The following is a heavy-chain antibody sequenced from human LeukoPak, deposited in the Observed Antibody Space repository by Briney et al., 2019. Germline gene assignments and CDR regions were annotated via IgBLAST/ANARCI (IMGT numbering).Heavy chain of an antibody. CDR2: IYTSGST. CDR3: ARTGYYYDSSGYYYTDY. J-gene: IGHJ4*02. Sequence: SETLSLTCTVSGNSFGDYYWSWIRQPAGKGLEWIGRIYTSGSTTYNPSLKSRVTMSVDTSKSQFSLNLMSVTAADTAVYYCARTGYYYDSSGYYYTDYWGQGTLVTVSS. D-gene: IGHD3-22*01. CDR1: GNSFGDYY. V-gene: IGHV4-4*07.